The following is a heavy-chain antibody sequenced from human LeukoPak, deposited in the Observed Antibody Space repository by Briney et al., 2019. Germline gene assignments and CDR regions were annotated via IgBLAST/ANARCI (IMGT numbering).Heavy chain of an antibody. V-gene: IGHV4-39*01. CDR2: IYYSGST. D-gene: IGHD6-13*01. Sequence: PSETLSLTCTVSGGSISSSSYYWGWLRQPPGKGLEWIGSIYYSGSTYYNPSLKSRVTISVDTSKNQFSLKLSSVTAADTAVYYCARSLAAGTSWFDPWGQGTLVTVSS. CDR1: GGSISSSSYY. J-gene: IGHJ5*02. CDR3: ARSLAAGTSWFDP.